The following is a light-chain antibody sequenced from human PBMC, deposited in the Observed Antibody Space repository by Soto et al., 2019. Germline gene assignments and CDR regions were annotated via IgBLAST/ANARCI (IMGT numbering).Light chain of an antibody. CDR2: RNN. CDR3: AAWDDSLKSVI. CDR1: SPNIGSNY. J-gene: IGLJ2*01. V-gene: IGLV1-47*01. Sequence: QPVLTQPPSASGAPGQRVTISCSGSSPNIGSNYVYWYQQFPGTAPKLLILRNNQRPSGVPDRFSGSKSGTSASLAISGLRSEDEADYHCAAWDDSLKSVIFGGGTKLTVL.